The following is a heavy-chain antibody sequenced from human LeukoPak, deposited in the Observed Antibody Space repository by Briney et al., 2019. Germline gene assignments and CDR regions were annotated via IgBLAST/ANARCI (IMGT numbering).Heavy chain of an antibody. V-gene: IGHV1-69*11. CDR1: RGTFSSYA. CDR2: IIPILGTA. D-gene: IGHD6-19*01. J-gene: IGHJ4*02. CDR3: ARERADSSGWFDLFDY. Sequence: GASVKVSCKASRGTFSSYAISWVRQAPGQGLEWMGRIIPILGTANYAQKFQGRVTITTDESTSTAYMELSSLRSEDTAVYYCARERADSSGWFDLFDYWGQGTLVTVSS.